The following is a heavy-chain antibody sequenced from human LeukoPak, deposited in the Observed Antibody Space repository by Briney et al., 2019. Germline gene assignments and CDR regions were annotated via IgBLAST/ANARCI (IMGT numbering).Heavy chain of an antibody. V-gene: IGHV4-38-2*02. CDR2: FYHGGST. CDR1: GYSISTGYY. D-gene: IGHD2-15*01. Sequence: SETLSLTCTVSGYSISTGYYWDWIRQPPGRGLEWIGTFYHGGSTYYNPSLKSRVTISVDTSKNQFSLNLTSVTAADTAVYYCARGRTHRYCSGGSCYSGAFSYWGQGTLVTVSS. J-gene: IGHJ4*02. CDR3: ARGRTHRYCSGGSCYSGAFSY.